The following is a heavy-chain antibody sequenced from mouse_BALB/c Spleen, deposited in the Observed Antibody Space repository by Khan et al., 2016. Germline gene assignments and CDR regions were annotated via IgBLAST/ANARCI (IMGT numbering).Heavy chain of an antibody. J-gene: IGHJ3*01. V-gene: IGHV1-80*01. Sequence: QVQLQQPGAELVRPGSSVKISCKATGYAFSGYWMNWVKQRPGQGLEWIGQIYPGDGDTNYNGKFKGQATLTADKSSSTAYMQLSSLTSEDSAVYFCARGTPFASWGQGTLVTVSA. CDR1: GYAFSGYW. D-gene: IGHD2-14*01. CDR3: ARGTPFAS. CDR2: IYPGDGDT.